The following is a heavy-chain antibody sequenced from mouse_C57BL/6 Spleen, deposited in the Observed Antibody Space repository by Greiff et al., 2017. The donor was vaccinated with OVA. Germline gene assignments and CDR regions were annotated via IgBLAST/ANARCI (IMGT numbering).Heavy chain of an antibody. Sequence: QVHVKQPGAELVKPGASVKLSCKASGYTFTSYWMHWVKQRPGQGLEWIGMIHPNSGSTNYNEKFKSKATLTVDKSSSTAYMQLSSLTSEDSAVYYCARDPLLYDVWGTGTTVTVSS. CDR1: GYTFTSYW. D-gene: IGHD2-1*01. J-gene: IGHJ1*03. V-gene: IGHV1-64*01. CDR2: IHPNSGST. CDR3: ARDPLLYDV.